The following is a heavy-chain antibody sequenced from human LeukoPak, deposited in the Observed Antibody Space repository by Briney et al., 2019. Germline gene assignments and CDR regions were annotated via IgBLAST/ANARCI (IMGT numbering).Heavy chain of an antibody. CDR3: ARVYGSSWYWFDP. J-gene: IGHJ5*02. CDR2: INHSGST. V-gene: IGHV4-34*01. Sequence: PSETLSLTCAVYGGSFSGHYWSWIRQPPGKGLEWIGEINHSGSTNYNPSLKSRVTISVDTSKNQFSLKLSSVTAADTAVYYCARVYGSSWYWFDPWGQGILVTVSS. D-gene: IGHD6-13*01. CDR1: GGSFSGHY.